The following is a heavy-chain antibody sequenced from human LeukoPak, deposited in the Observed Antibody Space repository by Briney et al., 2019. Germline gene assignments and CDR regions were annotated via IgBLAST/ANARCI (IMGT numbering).Heavy chain of an antibody. CDR1: GGSISTNTYY. V-gene: IGHV4-39*01. J-gene: IGHJ3*02. CDR3: ASHSGRYRDAFEM. CDR2: IHYSGST. Sequence: SETLSLTCTVSGGSISTNTYYWGWMRRPPGKGLEWIGTIHYSGSTYYTPSLKSRVTISIDTSKNQFSLKVNFMTATDTAAYYCASHSGRYRDAFEMWGQGTMVTVSS. D-gene: IGHD1-26*01.